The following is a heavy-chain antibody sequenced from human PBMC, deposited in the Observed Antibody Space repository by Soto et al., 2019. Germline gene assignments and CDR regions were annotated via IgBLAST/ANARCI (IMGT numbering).Heavy chain of an antibody. CDR1: GYTLTELS. Sequence: ASVKVSCKVSGYTLTELSMHWVRQAPGKGLEWMGGFDPEDGETIYAQKFQGRVTMTEDTSTDTAYMELSSLRSEDTAVYYCATDQRSSSLNYCYYGMDVWGQGTTVTVSS. CDR3: ATDQRSSSLNYCYYGMDV. D-gene: IGHD6-6*01. V-gene: IGHV1-24*01. CDR2: FDPEDGET. J-gene: IGHJ6*02.